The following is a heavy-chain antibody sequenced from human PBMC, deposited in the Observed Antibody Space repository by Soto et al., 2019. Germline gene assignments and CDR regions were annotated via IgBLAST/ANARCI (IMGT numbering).Heavy chain of an antibody. D-gene: IGHD3-3*01. V-gene: IGHV4-59*01. CDR2: IFYSGTT. Sequence: TLSLTCTVPGGSIRTYYWSWIRQSPGVGPEWIGYIFYSGTTNYTPSPRSRVTISVDTSKSQFSLKLTSVTAADTAVYYCARGGETYYDFWSGFSPIDYWGQGALVT. CDR1: GGSIRTYY. CDR3: ARGGETYYDFWSGFSPIDY. J-gene: IGHJ4*02.